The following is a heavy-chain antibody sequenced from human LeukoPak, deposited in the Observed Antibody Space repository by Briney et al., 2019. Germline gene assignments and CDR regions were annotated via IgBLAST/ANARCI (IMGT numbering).Heavy chain of an antibody. V-gene: IGHV3-23*03. CDR2: TYSNGRT. Sequence: GGTLRLSCAAPGFTFSDYAMTWVRHAPGKGLEWVSVTYSNGRTYYADSVKGRFTISRDISKHTLYLQMNSLRAEDTAVYYCTKDLGSTTSYFDSWGQGILVTVSS. D-gene: IGHD7-27*01. CDR3: TKDLGSTTSYFDS. CDR1: GFTFSDYA. J-gene: IGHJ4*02.